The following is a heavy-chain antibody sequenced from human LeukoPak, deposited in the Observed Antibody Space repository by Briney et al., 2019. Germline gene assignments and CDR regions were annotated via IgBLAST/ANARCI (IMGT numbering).Heavy chain of an antibody. CDR1: GGSISSYF. Sequence: ETLSLTCTVSGGSISSYFWSWIRQPPGKGLEWVSVIYSGGRTYYADSVKGRFTISRDNSKNTLYLQMNSLRAEDTALYYCARSTIFGVVISDYWGQGTLVTVSS. CDR2: IYSGGRT. J-gene: IGHJ4*02. CDR3: ARSTIFGVVISDY. V-gene: IGHV3-66*01. D-gene: IGHD3-3*01.